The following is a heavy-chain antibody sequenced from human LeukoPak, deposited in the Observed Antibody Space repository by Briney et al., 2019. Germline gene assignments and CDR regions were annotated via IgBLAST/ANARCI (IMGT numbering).Heavy chain of an antibody. CDR2: ISGGNGNT. CDR3: AREMADSTGWNSFDI. Sequence: GASVKVSCKAYDYTFTSYAVHWVRQAPGQRLEWMGWISGGNGNTKYSQKCQGRVTITRDTSASTAYMELSSLRSEDTAVYYCAREMADSTGWNSFDIWGQGTMVTVSS. D-gene: IGHD6-19*01. V-gene: IGHV1-3*01. CDR1: DYTFTSYA. J-gene: IGHJ3*02.